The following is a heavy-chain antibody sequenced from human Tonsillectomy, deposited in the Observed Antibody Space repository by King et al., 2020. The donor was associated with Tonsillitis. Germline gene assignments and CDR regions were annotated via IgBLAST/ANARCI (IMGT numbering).Heavy chain of an antibody. V-gene: IGHV4-30-4*01. Sequence: VQLQESGPGLVKPSQTLSLTCTVSGGSISSGDYYWSWIRQPPGKGLEWIGYIYYSGSTYYNPSLKSRVTISVDTSKNQFSLKLSSVTAADTAVYYCARDGYCSSTSCYTGNAFAIWGQGTMVTVSS. D-gene: IGHD2-2*02. J-gene: IGHJ3*02. CDR2: IYYSGST. CDR3: ARDGYCSSTSCYTGNAFAI. CDR1: GGSISSGDYY.